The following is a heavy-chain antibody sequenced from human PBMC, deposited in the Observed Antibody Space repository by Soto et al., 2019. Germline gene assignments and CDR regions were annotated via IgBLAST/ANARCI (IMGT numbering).Heavy chain of an antibody. V-gene: IGHV1-2*04. Sequence: VASVKVSCKASGYTFTSYDINWVRQATGQGLEWMGWINPNSGSTNYAQKFQGWVTMTRDTSISTAYMELSRLRSDDTAVYYCARAPGEQLVPPEPYYYYGMDVWGQGTTVTVSS. CDR1: GYTFTSYD. CDR3: ARAPGEQLVPPEPYYYYGMDV. CDR2: INPNSGST. D-gene: IGHD6-6*01. J-gene: IGHJ6*02.